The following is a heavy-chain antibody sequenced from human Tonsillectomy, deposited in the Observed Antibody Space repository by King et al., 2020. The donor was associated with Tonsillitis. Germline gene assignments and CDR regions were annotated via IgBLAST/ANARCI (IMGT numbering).Heavy chain of an antibody. Sequence: QLVQSGAEVKKPGESLKISCKGSGYTFSNYWIGWVRQMPWKGLEWMGIIYPGDSDTRYSPSFRGQVTISADKSISTAYLHWSSLKASDTAMYYCARRIAAADFDHWGQGTLVTVS. CDR3: ARRIAAADFDH. CDR1: GYTFSNYW. CDR2: IYPGDSDT. D-gene: IGHD6-13*01. J-gene: IGHJ4*02. V-gene: IGHV5-51*01.